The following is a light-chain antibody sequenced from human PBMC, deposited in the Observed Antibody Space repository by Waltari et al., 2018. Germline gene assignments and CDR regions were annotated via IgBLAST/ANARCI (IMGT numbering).Light chain of an antibody. Sequence: QSVLTQPPSASGTPGQRVTISCSGSSSNMGTNFEFWYQQLPGTAPKLLIYRGEQRPSGVPARCSCSSARASASRAIIGRPYEDEAYYYCATWDDSLTGVFGGGTKLTVL. CDR3: ATWDDSLTGV. CDR2: RGE. V-gene: IGLV1-47*01. CDR1: SSNMGTNF. J-gene: IGLJ2*01.